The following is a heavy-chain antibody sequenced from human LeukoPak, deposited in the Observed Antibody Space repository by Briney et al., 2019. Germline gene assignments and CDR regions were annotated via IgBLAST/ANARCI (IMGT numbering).Heavy chain of an antibody. Sequence: GGSLRLSCAASGFTFSSYWMSWVRQAPGKGREWVANIKQEGSEKYYVDSVKGRFTISRDNAKNSLYLQMNSLRAEDTAVYYCAREEYCSGGSCYTPYYYYYYMDVWGKGTTVTVSS. CDR1: GFTFSSYW. J-gene: IGHJ6*03. V-gene: IGHV3-7*01. CDR2: IKQEGSEK. CDR3: AREEYCSGGSCYTPYYYYYYMDV. D-gene: IGHD2-15*01.